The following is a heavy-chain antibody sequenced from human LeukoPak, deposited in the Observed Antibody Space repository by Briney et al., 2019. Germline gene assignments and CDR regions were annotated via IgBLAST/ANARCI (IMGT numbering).Heavy chain of an antibody. CDR2: INHSGST. D-gene: IGHD3-10*01. V-gene: IGHV4-34*01. CDR1: GGSFSGYY. J-gene: IGHJ4*02. CDR3: ARLLWFGESLY. Sequence: PSETLSLTCAVYGGSFSGYYWSWIRQPPGKGLEWIGEINHSGSTNYNPSLKSRVTISVDTSKNQFSLKLSSVTAADTAVYYCARLLWFGESLYWGQGTLVTVSS.